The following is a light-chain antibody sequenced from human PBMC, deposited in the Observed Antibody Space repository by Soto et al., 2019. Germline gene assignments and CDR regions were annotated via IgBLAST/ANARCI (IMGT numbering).Light chain of an antibody. CDR2: GAS. CDR1: QIMSSN. CDR3: QQYNTLLRT. V-gene: IGKV3-15*01. Sequence: EIVMTQSPATLSVSPGERATLSCRASQIMSSNLAWYQQKPGQAPRLLIYGASTRATGIPARFSGSGSGTEFTITISSLQSEDFAVYYCQQYNTLLRTFGQGTKVEI. J-gene: IGKJ1*01.